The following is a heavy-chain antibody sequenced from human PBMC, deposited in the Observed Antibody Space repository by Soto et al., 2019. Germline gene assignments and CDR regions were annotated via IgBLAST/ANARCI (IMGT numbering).Heavy chain of an antibody. CDR1: GFPFNNYV. CDR2: ISASGGAT. V-gene: IGHV3-23*01. CDR3: ARKKFTGLGNTWFFEY. Sequence: PGGSLRLSCGASGFPFNNYVINWVRQAPGRGLEWVSGISASGGATYYADSVKGRFTISRDNSRNTLYLQMNSLTAEDTAVYFCARKKFTGLGNTWFFEYWGQGTLVTVSS. D-gene: IGHD6-13*01. J-gene: IGHJ4*02.